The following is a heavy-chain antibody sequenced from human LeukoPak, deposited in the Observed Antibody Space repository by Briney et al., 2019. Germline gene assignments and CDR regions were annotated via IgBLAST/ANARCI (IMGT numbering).Heavy chain of an antibody. D-gene: IGHD3-10*01. J-gene: IGHJ4*02. Sequence: SETLSLTCAVYGGSFSGYYWSWIRQPPGKGLEWIGEINHSGSTNYNPSLKSRGTISVDTSKNQFSLKLSSVTAADTAVYYCASRRLWFGELLSHFDFWGQGTLVTVSS. CDR2: INHSGST. CDR3: ASRRLWFGELLSHFDF. V-gene: IGHV4-34*01. CDR1: GGSFSGYY.